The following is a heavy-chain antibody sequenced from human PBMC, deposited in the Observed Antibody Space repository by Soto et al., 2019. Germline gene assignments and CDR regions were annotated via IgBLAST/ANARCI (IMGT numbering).Heavy chain of an antibody. CDR3: ARLVYDTRLNYMYFDF. CDR2: IFHDGTA. D-gene: IGHD3-10*01. Sequence: SETLSLTCAVSGVSISSGNWWTWVRQPPQRGLEYIGEIFHDGTANYYPSFERRVAISVDTSKNQFSLKLTSVTAADTAIYFCARLVYDTRLNYMYFDFWGQGTLVTVSS. CDR1: GVSISSGNW. V-gene: IGHV4-4*02. J-gene: IGHJ4*02.